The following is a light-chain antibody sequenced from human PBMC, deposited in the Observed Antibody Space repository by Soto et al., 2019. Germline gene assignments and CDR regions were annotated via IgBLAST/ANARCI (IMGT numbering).Light chain of an antibody. CDR3: QQSFSTPHT. Sequence: IQMTQSPSSLSASVGDTVTITCRASQTMSFYLNWYQQKPGRTPNLLIYATSSLQSGVPSRFDGSGSGTEFTLTISSLKPDDFATYYCQQSFSTPHTFGQGTKLELK. CDR1: QTMSFY. J-gene: IGKJ2*01. V-gene: IGKV1-39*01. CDR2: ATS.